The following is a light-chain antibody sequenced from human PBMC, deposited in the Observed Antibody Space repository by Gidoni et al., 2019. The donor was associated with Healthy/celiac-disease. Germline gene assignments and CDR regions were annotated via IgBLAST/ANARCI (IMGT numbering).Light chain of an antibody. CDR2: AAS. J-gene: IGKJ4*01. CDR3: QQYYSTPFT. V-gene: IGKV1-NL1*01. Sequence: DIQMTQSPSYLSAPVGDRVTLTCRASQGISNSLAWYQQKPGKAPKLLLYAASRLESGVPSRFSGSGSGTDYTLTISILQPEDFATYYCQQYYSTPFTFGGGTKVEIK. CDR1: QGISNS.